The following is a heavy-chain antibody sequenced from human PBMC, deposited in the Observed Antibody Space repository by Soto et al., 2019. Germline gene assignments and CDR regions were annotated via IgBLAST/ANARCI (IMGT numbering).Heavy chain of an antibody. CDR2: INTGNGKT. CDR1: GYTFTYYA. D-gene: IGHD1-1*01. CDR3: VRFSGIPV. V-gene: IGHV1-3*04. Sequence: QVQLVQSGPEVKKPGASGKVSCKTSGYTFTYYALHWVRQAPGQGLEWMGWINTGNGKTKYSQNFQGRLTITRDTSATTLYMELSSLRSEDTTVYYCVRFSGIPVWGQGTLVTVSS. J-gene: IGHJ4*02.